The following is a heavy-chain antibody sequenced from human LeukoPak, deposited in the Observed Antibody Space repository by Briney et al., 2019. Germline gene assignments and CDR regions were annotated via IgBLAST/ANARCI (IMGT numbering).Heavy chain of an antibody. J-gene: IGHJ3*02. CDR3: ARDRSDEGGAFDI. CDR1: GFTFSSYA. Sequence: PGGSLRLSCAASGFTFSSYAMHWVRQAPGKGLEWVAVISYDGSNKYYADSVKGRFTISRDNSKNTLYLQMNSLRAEDTAVYYCARDRSDEGGAFDIWGQGTMVTVSS. CDR2: ISYDGSNK. V-gene: IGHV3-30*04.